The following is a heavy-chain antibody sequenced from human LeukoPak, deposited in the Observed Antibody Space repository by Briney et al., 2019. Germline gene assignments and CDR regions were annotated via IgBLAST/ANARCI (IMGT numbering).Heavy chain of an antibody. CDR3: ASVSTQYCTNGVCYYYYYYYYMDV. Sequence: PSETLSLTCTVSGGSISSSSYYWGWIRQPPGKGLEWIGSIYYSGSTYYNPSLKSRVTISVDTSKNQFSLKLSSVTAADTAVYYCASVSTQYCTNGVCYYYYYYYYMDVWGKGTPVTVSS. D-gene: IGHD2-8*01. V-gene: IGHV4-39*07. CDR2: IYYSGST. CDR1: GGSISSSSYY. J-gene: IGHJ6*03.